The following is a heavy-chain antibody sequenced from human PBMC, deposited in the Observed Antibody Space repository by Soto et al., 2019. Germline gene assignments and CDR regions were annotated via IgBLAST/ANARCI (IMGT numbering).Heavy chain of an antibody. CDR2: VNPNSGNT. J-gene: IGHJ5*02. Sequence: QVQLVQSGAEVRKPGASVKVSCKASGYIFTNYDIMWVRRASGQGLEWMGWVNPNSGNTGYAQKFQARVTMTRDTSISTVYMELSSLTSEDAAVYYCARGRRANFAPWGQGTLVTVSS. CDR1: GYIFTNYD. V-gene: IGHV1-8*01. D-gene: IGHD6-25*01. CDR3: ARGRRANFAP.